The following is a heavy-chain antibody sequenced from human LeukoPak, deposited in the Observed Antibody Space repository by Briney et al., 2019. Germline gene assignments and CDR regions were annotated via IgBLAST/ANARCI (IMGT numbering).Heavy chain of an antibody. Sequence: GGSLRLSCAASGFTFNNYWMSWVRQAPGKGLEWVANIKQDGSEKYYVDSVKGRFTISRGTAKNSLYLQMHSLKAEDTAVYYCARGGIAAGVDYWGQGTLVTVSS. CDR3: ARGGIAAGVDY. CDR1: GFTFNNYW. J-gene: IGHJ4*02. CDR2: IKQDGSEK. V-gene: IGHV3-7*01. D-gene: IGHD6-13*01.